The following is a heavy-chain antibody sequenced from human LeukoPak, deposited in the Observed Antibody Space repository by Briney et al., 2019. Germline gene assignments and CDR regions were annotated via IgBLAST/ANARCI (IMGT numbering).Heavy chain of an antibody. J-gene: IGHJ4*02. Sequence: ASVTASFKASGYTFTDYYIHWVRQAPGQGLQWMGWINPNSGDTISAQKLHGRVTLTTDTSITTAYMELSSLTFDDTAVYFCARAGPLYTGAYLAYWGQGTLVTVSS. V-gene: IGHV1-2*02. CDR3: ARAGPLYTGAYLAY. D-gene: IGHD7-27*01. CDR1: GYTFTDYY. CDR2: INPNSGDT.